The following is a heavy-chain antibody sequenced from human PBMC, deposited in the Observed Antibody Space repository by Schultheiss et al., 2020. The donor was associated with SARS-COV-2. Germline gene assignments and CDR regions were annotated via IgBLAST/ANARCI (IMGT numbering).Heavy chain of an antibody. J-gene: IGHJ5*02. CDR2: IYYSGST. D-gene: IGHD3-10*01. CDR1: GGSISSGGYY. Sequence: SETLSLTCTVSGGSISSGGYYWSWIRQHPGKGLEWIGYIYYSGSTYYNPSLKSRVTISVDTSKNQFSLKLSSVTAADTAVYYCRGYDYTGWFDPWGQGTLVTVSS. V-gene: IGHV4-31*03. CDR3: RGYDYTGWFDP.